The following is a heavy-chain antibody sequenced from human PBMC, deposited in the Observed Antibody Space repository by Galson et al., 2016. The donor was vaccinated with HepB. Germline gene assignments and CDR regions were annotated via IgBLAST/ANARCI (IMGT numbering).Heavy chain of an antibody. V-gene: IGHV1-69*06. J-gene: IGHJ6*03. CDR2: NIPIFGAA. D-gene: IGHD3-22*01. CDR3: AGGRGHYYERGLFYYYYMDV. CDR1: GGTFSSYV. Sequence: SVKVSCKASGGTFSSYVISWVRQAPGQGLEWMGGNIPIFGAAKYAQKFQGRVTISADTSTRTAYMELSSLRPDDTAGYYCAGGRGHYYERGLFYYYYMDVWGKGTTVTVS.